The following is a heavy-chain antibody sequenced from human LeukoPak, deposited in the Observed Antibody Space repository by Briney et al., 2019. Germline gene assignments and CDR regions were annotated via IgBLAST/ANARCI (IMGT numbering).Heavy chain of an antibody. CDR2: IYYSGST. V-gene: IGHV4-61*01. Sequence: PSETLSLTCTVSGGSVSSGSYYWSWIRQPPGKGLEWIGYIYYSGSTNYNPSLKSRVTISVDTSKNQFSLKLSSVTAADTAVYYCARATKGVAVEVQKPDYWGQGTLVTVSS. CDR3: ARATKGVAVEVQKPDY. CDR1: GGSVSSGSYY. J-gene: IGHJ4*02. D-gene: IGHD6-19*01.